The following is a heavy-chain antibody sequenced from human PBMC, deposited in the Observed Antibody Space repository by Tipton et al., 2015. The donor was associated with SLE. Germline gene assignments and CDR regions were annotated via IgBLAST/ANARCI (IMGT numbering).Heavy chain of an antibody. CDR2: ISASNGNT. V-gene: IGHV1-18*01. Sequence: QLVQSGAEVKKPGASVKVSCKASGYTFTNFAITWVRQAPGQGLEWMGWISASNGNTNYPQKLQGRVTMTTDTSTSTAYMELKSLRSDDTAVYYCARKNYGDYWGQGTLVTVSS. CDR1: GYTFTNFA. J-gene: IGHJ4*02. CDR3: ARKNYGDY.